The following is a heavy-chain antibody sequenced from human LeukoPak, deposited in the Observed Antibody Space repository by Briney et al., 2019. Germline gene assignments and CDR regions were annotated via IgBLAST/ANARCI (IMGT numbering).Heavy chain of an antibody. CDR1: GGSISSGSYY. D-gene: IGHD1-26*01. V-gene: IGHV4-61*02. Sequence: PSQTLSLTCTVSGGSISSGSYYWSWIRQPAGKGLEWIGRIDTSGSTNYNPSLKSRVTISVDTSKNQFSLKLSSVTAADTAVYYCARVVGATTESRAFDIWGQGTMVTVSS. CDR2: IDTSGST. J-gene: IGHJ3*02. CDR3: ARVVGATTESRAFDI.